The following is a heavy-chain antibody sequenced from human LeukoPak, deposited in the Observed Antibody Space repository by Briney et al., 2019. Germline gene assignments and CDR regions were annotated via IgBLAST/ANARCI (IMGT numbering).Heavy chain of an antibody. CDR2: INPNTGAT. CDR3: ARDRVGSGWPRPWYFEF. D-gene: IGHD6-19*01. V-gene: IGHV1-2*02. J-gene: IGHJ4*02. CDR1: GYTFTGYY. Sequence: GASVKVSCKPSGYTFTGYYLHWVRQAPGQGLEWMGWINPNTGATIYAEKFQGRATMTRDTSIDTAYMEMRSLRSDDTAVCYCARDRVGSGWPRPWYFEFWGQGTLITVSS.